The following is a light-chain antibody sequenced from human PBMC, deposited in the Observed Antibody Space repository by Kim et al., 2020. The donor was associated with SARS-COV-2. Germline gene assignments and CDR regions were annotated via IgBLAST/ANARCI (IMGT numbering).Light chain of an antibody. CDR2: SDS. V-gene: IGLV3-21*04. CDR1: NIGVKS. Sequence: PGKTAEITGWRNNIGVKSVHWYQRKPGQAPVLVIHSDSERPSGVPERFSGSNSGNTATLTISRVEAGDEADYYCQMWDNRSDHVVFGGGTQLTVL. J-gene: IGLJ2*01. CDR3: QMWDNRSDHVV.